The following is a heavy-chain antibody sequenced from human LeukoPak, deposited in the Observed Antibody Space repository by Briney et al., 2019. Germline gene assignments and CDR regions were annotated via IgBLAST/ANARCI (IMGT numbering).Heavy chain of an antibody. CDR2: IYTSGST. CDR3: ARGGSGYHSSLYYYYYYMHV. CDR1: GGSISSGSYY. D-gene: IGHD3-3*01. V-gene: IGHV4-61*02. Sequence: SETLSLTCTVSGGSISSGSYYWSWIRQPAGKGLEWIGRIYTSGSTNYNPSLKSRVTISVDTSKNQFSLKLSSVTAADTAVYYCARGGSGYHSSLYYYYYYMHVWGKGTTVTVSS. J-gene: IGHJ6*03.